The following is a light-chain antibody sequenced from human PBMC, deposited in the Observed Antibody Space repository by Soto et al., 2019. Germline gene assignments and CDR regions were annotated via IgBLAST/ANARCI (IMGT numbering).Light chain of an antibody. V-gene: IGKV1D-12*01. J-gene: IGKJ4*01. Sequence: DIQMTQSPSSVSASVGDRVTITCRASQDIRSWLAWYQQKPGKGPKLLIYGASSLQSGVPSRFSGSGSGTDFILTISSLQPEDFATYDCQQANSFPLTFGGGTKVEIK. CDR1: QDIRSW. CDR2: GAS. CDR3: QQANSFPLT.